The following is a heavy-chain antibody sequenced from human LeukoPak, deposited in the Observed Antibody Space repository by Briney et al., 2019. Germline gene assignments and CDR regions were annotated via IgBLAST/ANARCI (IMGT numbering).Heavy chain of an antibody. J-gene: IGHJ4*02. CDR2: MNPNSGNT. CDR3: ARVAGNCGGDCYRLVY. V-gene: IGHV1-8*01. CDR1: GYTFATYD. Sequence: ASVKVSCKASGYTFATYDINWVRQATGQGLEWMAWMNPNSGNTGYAQKFQGRVTMTRNTSISTAYMELSSLRSEDTAVYYCARVAGNCGGDCYRLVYWGQGTLVTVAS. D-gene: IGHD2-21*01.